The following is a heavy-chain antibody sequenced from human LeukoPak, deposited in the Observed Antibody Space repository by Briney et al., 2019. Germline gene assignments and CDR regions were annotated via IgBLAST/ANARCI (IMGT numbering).Heavy chain of an antibody. J-gene: IGHJ4*02. CDR1: GFTFDDYA. V-gene: IGHV3-43D*03. CDR2: ISWDGGTT. D-gene: IGHD3-22*01. CDR3: ARSDYYDSSGHQIDY. Sequence: GGSLRLSCAASGFTFDDYAMHWVRQAPGKGLEWVSVISWDGGTTYYADSVKGRFTISRDNAKNSLYLQMNSLRAEDTAVYYCARSDYYDSSGHQIDYWGQGTLVTVSS.